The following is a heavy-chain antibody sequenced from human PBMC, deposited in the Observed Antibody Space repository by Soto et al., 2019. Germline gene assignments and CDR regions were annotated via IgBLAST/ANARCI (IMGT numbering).Heavy chain of an antibody. CDR2: IYSGGST. V-gene: IGHV3-53*01. J-gene: IGHJ6*02. CDR3: ARDARDYYGSGSYSEYYYYYGMDV. D-gene: IGHD3-10*01. Sequence: GGSLRLSCAASGFTVSSNYMSWVRQAPGKGLEWVSVIYSGGSTYYADSVKGRFTISRDNSKNTLYLQMNSLRAEDTAVYYCARDARDYYGSGSYSEYYYYYGMDVWGQGTTVTVSS. CDR1: GFTVSSNY.